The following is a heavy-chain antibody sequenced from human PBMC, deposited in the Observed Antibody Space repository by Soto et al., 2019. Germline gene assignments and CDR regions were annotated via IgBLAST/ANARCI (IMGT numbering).Heavy chain of an antibody. CDR3: ARVYSGSYSDY. D-gene: IGHD1-26*01. Sequence: SETLSLTCTVSGGSIRDNNWWSWVRQPPGKGLEWIGEIFHSGSTYYNPSLKARVTISVDKSKNQFSLKLSSVTAADTAVYYCARVYSGSYSDYWGQGTLVTVSS. CDR2: IFHSGST. CDR1: GGSIRDNNW. V-gene: IGHV4-4*02. J-gene: IGHJ4*02.